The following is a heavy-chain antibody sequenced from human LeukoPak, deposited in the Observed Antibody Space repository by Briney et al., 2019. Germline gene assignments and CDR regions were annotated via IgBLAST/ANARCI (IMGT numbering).Heavy chain of an antibody. Sequence: GGSLRRSCAASGFTFSSYNMNWVRQAPGKGLEWVSYISSGSGTIYYADSVKGRFTISRDNAKDSLYLQMNSLRAEDTAVYYCASSITIWGQGTLVTVSS. D-gene: IGHD3-9*01. V-gene: IGHV3-48*04. J-gene: IGHJ4*02. CDR2: ISSGSGTI. CDR1: GFTFSSYN. CDR3: ASSITI.